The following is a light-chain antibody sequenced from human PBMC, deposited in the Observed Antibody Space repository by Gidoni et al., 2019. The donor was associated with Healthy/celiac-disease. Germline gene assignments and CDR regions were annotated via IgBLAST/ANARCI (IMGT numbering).Light chain of an antibody. CDR1: SSNIGSNY. Sequence: QSVRTQQPSASGTPGQRVTISCSGSSSNIGSNYVYWYQQLPGTAPKLLLYRNNPRPSGVPARFSGSKSGTSASLAISGLRSEDEADYYCAAWDDSLSAWVFGGGTKLTVL. CDR2: RNN. CDR3: AAWDDSLSAWV. V-gene: IGLV1-47*01. J-gene: IGLJ3*02.